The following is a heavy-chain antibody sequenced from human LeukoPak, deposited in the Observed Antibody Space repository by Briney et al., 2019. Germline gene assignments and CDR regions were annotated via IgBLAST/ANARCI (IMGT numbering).Heavy chain of an antibody. V-gene: IGHV1-2*02. CDR2: INPNSGGT. D-gene: IGHD2-21*02. CDR3: ARGKRLVVTAMQLDY. Sequence: ASVKVSCKASGYTFTGYYMHWVRQAPGQGLEWMGWINPNSGGTNYAQKFQGRVTMTRDTSISTAYTELSRLRSDDTAVYYCARGKRLVVTAMQLDYWGQGTLVTVSS. CDR1: GYTFTGYY. J-gene: IGHJ4*02.